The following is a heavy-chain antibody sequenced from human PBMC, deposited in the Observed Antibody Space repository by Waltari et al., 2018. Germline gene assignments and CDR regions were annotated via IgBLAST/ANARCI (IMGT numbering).Heavy chain of an antibody. CDR1: GGSISSSSYY. CDR3: ASTAGVVVAAKFDP. Sequence: QLQLQESGPGLVKPSETLSLTCTVSGGSISSSSYYWGWIRQPPGKGLEWIGSIYYSGSTYYNPSLKSRVTISVDTSKNQFSLKLSSVTAADTAVYYCASTAGVVVAAKFDPWGQGTLVTVSS. D-gene: IGHD2-15*01. CDR2: IYYSGST. J-gene: IGHJ5*02. V-gene: IGHV4-39*07.